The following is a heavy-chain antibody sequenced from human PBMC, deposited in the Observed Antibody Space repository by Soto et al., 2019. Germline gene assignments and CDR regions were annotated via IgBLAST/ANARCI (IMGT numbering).Heavy chain of an antibody. CDR1: CGSVSSGDVS. CDR2: IFHTGST. J-gene: IGHJ2*01. D-gene: IGHD3-3*01. V-gene: IGHV4-30-2*01. Sequence: SLTCTVSCGSVSSGDVSWTLIRQPPRKGMEWIAYIFHTGSTFYNSSLKPRVSISVDRSKNQFSLKLKSVTETDTAVYYCARVKVGDLFRFNWFFDLWGRGTLVTVSS. CDR3: ARVKVGDLFRFNWFFDL.